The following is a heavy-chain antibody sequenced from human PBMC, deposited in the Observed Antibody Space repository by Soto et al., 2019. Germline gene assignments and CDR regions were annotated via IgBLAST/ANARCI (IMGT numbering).Heavy chain of an antibody. CDR1: GFTFSSYA. V-gene: IGHV3-23*01. Sequence: EVQLLESGGGLVQPGGSLRLSCAASGFTFSSYAMSWVRQAPGKGLEWVSAISGSGGSTYYADSVKGRFTISRDNSKNXXXXXXXXXXXXXXXXXXXXXXXXXXXXXXRIFFNYWGQGTLVTVSS. CDR3: XXXXXXXXXXXRIFFNY. CDR2: ISGSGGST. D-gene: IGHD3-3*01. J-gene: IGHJ4*02.